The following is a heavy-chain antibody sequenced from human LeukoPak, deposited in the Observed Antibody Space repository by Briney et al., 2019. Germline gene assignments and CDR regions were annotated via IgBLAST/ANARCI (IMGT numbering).Heavy chain of an antibody. J-gene: IGHJ4*02. CDR3: AVRSYYDSSGYLRWGDYFDY. CDR2: INPNSGGK. Sequence: SLKVACLHSGCTFNGYYIHWVGQAPGQGIEWMGWINPNSGGKNYAQKFQGRVTMTRDTSISTAYMELSRLRSDDTAVYYCAVRSYYDSSGYLRWGDYFDYWGQGTLVTVSS. CDR1: GCTFNGYY. V-gene: IGHV1-2*02. D-gene: IGHD3-22*01.